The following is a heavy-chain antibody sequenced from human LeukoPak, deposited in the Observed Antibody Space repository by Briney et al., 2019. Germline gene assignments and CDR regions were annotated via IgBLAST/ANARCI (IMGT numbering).Heavy chain of an antibody. CDR3: ARRRITMVRGVISPGLYFDY. CDR2: IKQDGSEK. CDR1: GFTFSSYW. V-gene: IGHV3-7*01. J-gene: IGHJ4*02. Sequence: GGSLRLSCAASGFTFSSYWMSWVRQAPGKGLEWVANIKQDGSEKYYVDSVKGRFTISRDNAKNSLYLQMNSLRAEDTAVYYCARRRITMVRGVISPGLYFDYWGQGTLVTVSS. D-gene: IGHD3-10*01.